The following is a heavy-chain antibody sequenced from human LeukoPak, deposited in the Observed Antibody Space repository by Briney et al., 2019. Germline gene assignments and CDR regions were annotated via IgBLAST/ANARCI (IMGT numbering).Heavy chain of an antibody. J-gene: IGHJ4*02. CDR2: ISGDGGST. Sequence: GGSLRLSCAASGFTFDDYGMSWVRQAPGKGLEWVSLISGDGGSTYYADSVKGRFTISRDSSKNSLYLQMNSLRTEDTALYYCAKAYRYCGGNFLSSEGPLDYWGQGTLVTVSS. CDR3: AKAYRYCGGNFLSSEGPLDY. D-gene: IGHD2-21*02. V-gene: IGHV3-43*02. CDR1: GFTFDDYG.